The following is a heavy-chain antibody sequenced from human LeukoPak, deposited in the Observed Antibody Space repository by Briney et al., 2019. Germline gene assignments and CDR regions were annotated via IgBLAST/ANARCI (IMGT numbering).Heavy chain of an antibody. J-gene: IGHJ4*02. CDR1: GFTLSSYE. D-gene: IGHD3-3*01. CDR2: ISSSGSTI. CDR3: AREGVYDSWDY. Sequence: GGSLRLSCAASGFTLSSYEMNWVRQAPGKGLVWVSYISSSGSTIYYADSVKGRFTISRDNAKNSLYLQMNSLRAEDTAVYYCAREGVYDSWDYWGQGTLVTVSS. V-gene: IGHV3-48*03.